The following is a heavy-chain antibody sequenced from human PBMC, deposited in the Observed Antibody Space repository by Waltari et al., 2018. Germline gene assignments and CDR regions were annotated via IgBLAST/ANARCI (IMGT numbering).Heavy chain of an antibody. Sequence: QVQLQQWGAGLLKPSETLSLTCAVYGGSFSGYYWSWIRQPPGKGLEWIGEINHSGSTNYNPSLKSRVTISVDTSKNQFSLKLSSVTAADTAVYYCRLSSGYYYYYGMDVWGQGTTVTVSS. CDR1: GGSFSGYY. D-gene: IGHD3-22*01. V-gene: IGHV4-34*01. CDR2: INHSGST. J-gene: IGHJ6*02. CDR3: RLSSGYYYYYGMDV.